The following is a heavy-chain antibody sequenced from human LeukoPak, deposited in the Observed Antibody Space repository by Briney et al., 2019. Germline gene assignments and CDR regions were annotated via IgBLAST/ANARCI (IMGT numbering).Heavy chain of an antibody. CDR2: IYHSGTT. V-gene: IGHV4-38-2*02. D-gene: IGHD3-22*01. Sequence: SETLSLTCTVSGYSISSGYYWGWIRQPPGKELEWIGTIYHSGTTYYNPSLKSRVLLSVDTSKNQFSVRLTSLTAADTAVYYCARVPDYDNSGYYPHFDLWGQGTLVTVSS. CDR1: GYSISSGYY. J-gene: IGHJ4*02. CDR3: ARVPDYDNSGYYPHFDL.